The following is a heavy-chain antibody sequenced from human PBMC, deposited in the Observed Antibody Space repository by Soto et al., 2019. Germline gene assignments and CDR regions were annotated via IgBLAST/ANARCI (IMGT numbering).Heavy chain of an antibody. CDR2: IRSDGSTT. V-gene: IGHV3-74*01. J-gene: IGHJ5*02. Sequence: GGSLRLSCAASGFTFSGYWMHWVRQAPGKGLVWVSRIRSDGSTTSYADSVKGRFTISRDNARNTLYLQMNSLRAEDTAVYYYAKGDDFWSGYCFDPWGQGTLVTVSS. CDR3: AKGDDFWSGYCFDP. CDR1: GFTFSGYW. D-gene: IGHD3-3*01.